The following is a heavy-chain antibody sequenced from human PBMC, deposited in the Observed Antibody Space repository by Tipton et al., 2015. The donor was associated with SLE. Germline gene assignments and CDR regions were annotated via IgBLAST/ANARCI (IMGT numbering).Heavy chain of an antibody. D-gene: IGHD6-13*01. Sequence: SLRLSCAASRFTFSSYWMSWVRQAPGKGLEWVANIKQDGSDKYYVASVEGRFTISRDNAKSSLYLQMNSLIVEDTAVYYCARPYSSSWNGAYFVLWGQGTLVTVSA. CDR2: IKQDGSDK. CDR3: ARPYSSSWNGAYFVL. J-gene: IGHJ4*02. CDR1: RFTFSSYW. V-gene: IGHV3-7*01.